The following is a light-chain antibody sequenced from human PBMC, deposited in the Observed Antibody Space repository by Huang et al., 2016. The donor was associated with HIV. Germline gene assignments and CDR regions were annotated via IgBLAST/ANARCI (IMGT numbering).Light chain of an antibody. Sequence: DIQMTQSPSSLSASVGDSVTITCRASQDFENYLAWYQQKPGKVTTLLIFAASALKSGVPPRFSGSGSGTHFSLNMSSLQPEDVATYYCQKYNSAPITFGQGTRLEI. V-gene: IGKV1-27*01. CDR1: QDFENY. CDR3: QKYNSAPIT. CDR2: AAS. J-gene: IGKJ5*01.